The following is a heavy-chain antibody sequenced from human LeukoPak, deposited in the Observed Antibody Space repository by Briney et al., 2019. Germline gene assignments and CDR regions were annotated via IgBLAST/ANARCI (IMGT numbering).Heavy chain of an antibody. D-gene: IGHD3-22*01. CDR3: GKEKSRASTYYYDSSGYTL. V-gene: IGHV3-64D*09. CDR2: ISSNGGST. CDR1: GFTFSSYA. Sequence: PGGSLRLSCSASGFTFSSYAMHWVRQAPGKGLEYVSAISSNGGSTYYADSVKGRFTISRDNSKNTLYLQMSSLRAEDTAVYYCGKEKSRASTYYYDSSGYTLWGQGTLVTVSS. J-gene: IGHJ4*02.